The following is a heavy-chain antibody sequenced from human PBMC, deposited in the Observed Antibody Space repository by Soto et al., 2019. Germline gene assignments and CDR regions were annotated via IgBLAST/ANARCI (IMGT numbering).Heavy chain of an antibody. Sequence: QVQLQESGPGLVKPSQTLSLTCTVSGGSISSGGYYWSRIRQHPGKGLEWIGYIYYSGSTYYNPSLKSRVTISVDTSKNQFSLKLSSVTAADTAVYYCAREGAPDFWSPSSYYGMDVWGQGTTVTVSS. CDR1: GGSISSGGYY. CDR3: AREGAPDFWSPSSYYGMDV. J-gene: IGHJ6*02. V-gene: IGHV4-31*03. D-gene: IGHD3-3*01. CDR2: IYYSGST.